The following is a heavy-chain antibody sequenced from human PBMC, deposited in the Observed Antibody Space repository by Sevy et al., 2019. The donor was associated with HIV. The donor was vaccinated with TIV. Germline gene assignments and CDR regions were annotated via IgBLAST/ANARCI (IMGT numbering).Heavy chain of an antibody. V-gene: IGHV1-24*01. CDR2: FGPKHGRT. D-gene: IGHD3-10*02. CDR3: ATTRTERNVYGESFYYYYAMDV. J-gene: IGHJ6*02. CDR1: GDSLTELS. Sequence: ASVKVSCKVSGDSLTELSMFWVRQAPGKGLEWMGGFGPKHGRTIYAQKFEARVTMTEDKSAETAYMELTTLKFEDTAVYFSATTRTERNVYGESFYYYYAMDVWGQGTSVTVSS.